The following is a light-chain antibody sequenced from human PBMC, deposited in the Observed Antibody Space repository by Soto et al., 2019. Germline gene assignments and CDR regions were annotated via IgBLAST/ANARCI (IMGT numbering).Light chain of an antibody. Sequence: IVLTHSPGTLSLSRGERATFSFRASQSVSSNYLAWYQQKPGQAPRLLIYGAFKRATGIPDRFSGSGSGTDFTLTISSLQPEDFATYYCQQSYSTPPTFGQGTKV. CDR3: QQSYSTPPT. J-gene: IGKJ1*01. CDR1: QSVSSNY. V-gene: IGKV3-20*01. CDR2: GAF.